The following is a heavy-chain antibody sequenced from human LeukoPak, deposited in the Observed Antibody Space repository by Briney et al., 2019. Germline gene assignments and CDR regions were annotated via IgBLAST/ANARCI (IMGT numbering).Heavy chain of an antibody. CDR2: ISGSGGST. V-gene: IGHV3-23*01. J-gene: IGHJ6*02. D-gene: IGHD2-15*01. CDR3: AKGRGWFYGMDV. Sequence: GGSLRLSCAASGFTFSSYAMTWVRQAPGKGLEWVSVISGSGGSTYYVDSVKGRFTISRDNSKNTLYLQTNSLRAEDTAIYYCAKGRGWFYGMDVWGQGTTVTVSS. CDR1: GFTFSSYA.